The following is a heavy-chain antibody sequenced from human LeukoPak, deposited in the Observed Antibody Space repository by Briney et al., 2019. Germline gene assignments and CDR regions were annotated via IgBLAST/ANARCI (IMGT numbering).Heavy chain of an antibody. Sequence: GGSLRLSCAASGFTFDDYAMHWVRQAPGKGLEWVSGISWNSGSIGYADSVRGRFTISRDNAKNSLYLQMNSLRAEDTALYYCAKGVHYFRPTDAFDIWGQGTMVTVSS. J-gene: IGHJ3*02. CDR1: GFTFDDYA. CDR3: AKGVHYFRPTDAFDI. V-gene: IGHV3-9*01. CDR2: ISWNSGSI. D-gene: IGHD3-10*02.